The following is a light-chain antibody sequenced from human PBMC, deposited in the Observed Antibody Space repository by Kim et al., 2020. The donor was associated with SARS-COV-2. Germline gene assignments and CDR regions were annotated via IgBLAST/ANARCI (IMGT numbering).Light chain of an antibody. J-gene: IGLJ2*01. CDR1: SANDGSNT. Sequence: GQRVTISCSGSSANDGSNTVNWYQQLPGTAPKLLIHTKNQRPSGVPGRFSASKSGTSASLAISGLQSEDEADYYCAAWDDSLNGVVFGGGTQLTVL. CDR2: TKN. V-gene: IGLV1-44*01. CDR3: AAWDDSLNGVV.